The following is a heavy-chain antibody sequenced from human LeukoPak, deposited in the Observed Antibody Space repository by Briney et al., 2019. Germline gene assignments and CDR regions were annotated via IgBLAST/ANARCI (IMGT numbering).Heavy chain of an antibody. CDR2: INPNSGGT. CDR3: ARDLGWLQLIGAFDI. V-gene: IGHV1-2*02. D-gene: IGHD5-24*01. Sequence: ASVKVSCKASGYTFTYHGISWVRQAPGQGLEWMGWINPNSGGTNYAQKFQGRVTMTRDTSISTAYMELSRLRSDDTAVYYCARDLGWLQLIGAFDIWGQGTMVTVSS. J-gene: IGHJ3*02. CDR1: GYTFTYHG.